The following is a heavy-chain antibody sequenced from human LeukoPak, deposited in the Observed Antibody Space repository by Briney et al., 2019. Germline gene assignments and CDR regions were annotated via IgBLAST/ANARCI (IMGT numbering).Heavy chain of an antibody. CDR2: ISAYNGNT. Sequence: ASVKVSCKSSGYTFTGYYMHWVRQAPGQGLEWMGWISAYNGNTNYAQKLQGRVTMTTDTSTSTAYMELRSLRSDDTAVYYCARVGITFGGVIVSDYWGQGTLVTVSS. CDR3: ARVGITFGGVIVSDY. V-gene: IGHV1-18*04. D-gene: IGHD3-16*02. J-gene: IGHJ4*02. CDR1: GYTFTGYY.